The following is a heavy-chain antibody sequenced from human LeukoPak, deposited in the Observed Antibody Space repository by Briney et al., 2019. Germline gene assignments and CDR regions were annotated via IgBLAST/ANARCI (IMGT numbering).Heavy chain of an antibody. D-gene: IGHD2-2*01. Sequence: PSETLSLTCTVSGGSISSYYWSWIRQPPGKGLEWIGYIYYSGSTNYNPSLKSRITISVDTSKNQFSLKLSPVTAADTAVYYCARASYCSSTSCSSGAFDIWGQGTMVTVSS. J-gene: IGHJ3*02. CDR2: IYYSGST. CDR3: ARASYCSSTSCSSGAFDI. V-gene: IGHV4-59*08. CDR1: GGSISSYY.